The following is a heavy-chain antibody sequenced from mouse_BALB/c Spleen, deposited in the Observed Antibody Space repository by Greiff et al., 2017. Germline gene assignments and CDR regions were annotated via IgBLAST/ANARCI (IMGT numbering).Heavy chain of an antibody. J-gene: IGHJ2*01. Sequence: VKLMESAAELARPGASVKMSCKASGYTFTSYTMHWVKQRPGQGLEWIGYINPSSGYTEYNQKFKDKTTLTADKSSSTAYMQLSSLTSEDSAVYYCAREAGDYWGQGTTLTVSS. CDR2: INPSSGYT. V-gene: IGHV1-4*02. CDR3: AREAGDY. CDR1: GYTFTSYT.